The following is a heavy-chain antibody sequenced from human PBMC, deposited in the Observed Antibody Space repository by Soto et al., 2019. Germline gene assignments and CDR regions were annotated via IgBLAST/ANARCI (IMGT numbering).Heavy chain of an antibody. CDR3: AGAPRDSSRSSWFDP. Sequence: SETLSLTCTVSGGSISSGDYYWSWLRQPPGQGLERMGHSYDRGSTHYNPSLKRRVTISVDTSNNQFALKMSSVTPADTAVYFCAGAPRDSSRSSWFDPGAREPWSPSPQ. D-gene: IGHD6-13*01. CDR2: SYDRGST. J-gene: IGHJ5*02. CDR1: GGSISSGDYY. V-gene: IGHV4-30-4*01.